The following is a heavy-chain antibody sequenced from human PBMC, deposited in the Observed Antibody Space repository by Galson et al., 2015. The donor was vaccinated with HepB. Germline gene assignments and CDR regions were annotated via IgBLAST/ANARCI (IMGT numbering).Heavy chain of an antibody. Sequence: SLRLSCAASGFTFSSYSMNWVRQAPGKGLEWVSSISSSSSYIYYADSVKGRFTISRDNAKNSLYLQMNSLRAEDTAVYYCARFGGPYYFDYWGQGTLVTVSS. CDR2: ISSSSSYI. V-gene: IGHV3-21*01. D-gene: IGHD3-10*01. J-gene: IGHJ4*02. CDR1: GFTFSSYS. CDR3: ARFGGPYYFDY.